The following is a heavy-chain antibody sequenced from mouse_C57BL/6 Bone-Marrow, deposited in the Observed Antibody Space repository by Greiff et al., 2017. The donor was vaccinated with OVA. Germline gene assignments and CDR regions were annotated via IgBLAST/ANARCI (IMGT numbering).Heavy chain of an antibody. Sequence: VQLQQSGAELVRPGTSVKVSCKASGYAFTNYLIEWVKQRPGQGLEWIGVINPGSGGTNYNEKFKGKATLTADKSSSTAYMQLSSLTSEDSAVYFCARSGGYDYGNYWGQGTTLTVSS. CDR3: ARSGGYDYGNY. CDR1: GYAFTNYL. D-gene: IGHD2-4*01. V-gene: IGHV1-54*01. J-gene: IGHJ2*01. CDR2: INPGSGGT.